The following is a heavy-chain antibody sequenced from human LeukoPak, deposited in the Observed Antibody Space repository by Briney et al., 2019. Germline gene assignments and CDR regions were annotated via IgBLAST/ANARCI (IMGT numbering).Heavy chain of an antibody. J-gene: IGHJ4*02. D-gene: IGHD5-24*01. V-gene: IGHV3-48*01. CDR3: ARGVEMVTINYFDY. CDR2: ISSSSSTI. CDR1: GFTFSSYS. Sequence: GSLRLSCAASGFTFSSYSMDWVRQAPGKGLEWVSYISSSSSTIYYADSVKGRFTISRDNAKNSLYLQMNSLRVEDTAVYYCARGVEMVTINYFDYWGQGTLVTVSS.